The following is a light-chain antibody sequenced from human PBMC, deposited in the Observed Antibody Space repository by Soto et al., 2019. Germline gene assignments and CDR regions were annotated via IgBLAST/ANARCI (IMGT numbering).Light chain of an antibody. Sequence: QSALTQPPSASGTPGQSVTISCSGSSSNIGSNYVYWYQQLPGTAPKLLIYSNNQRPSGVPDRFSGSKSGTSASLAISGLRSEDEADYYCAAWDDSLSGWVFGGGTKVTVL. CDR2: SNN. CDR1: SSNIGSNY. V-gene: IGLV1-47*02. CDR3: AAWDDSLSGWV. J-gene: IGLJ3*02.